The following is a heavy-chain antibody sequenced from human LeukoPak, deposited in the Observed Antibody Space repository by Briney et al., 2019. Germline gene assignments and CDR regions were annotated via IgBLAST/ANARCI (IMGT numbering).Heavy chain of an antibody. J-gene: IGHJ6*02. D-gene: IGHD1-26*01. V-gene: IGHV1-2*02. CDR1: GYTFTGYY. CDR3: ARFPLLLLPYPYGMDV. CDR2: INPNSGGT. Sequence: GASVKVSCKASGYTFTGYYMHWVRQAPGQGLEWMGWINPNSGGTNYAQKFQGRVTMTRDTSISTAYMELSRLRSDDTAVYYCARFPLLLLPYPYGMDVWGQGTTVTVSS.